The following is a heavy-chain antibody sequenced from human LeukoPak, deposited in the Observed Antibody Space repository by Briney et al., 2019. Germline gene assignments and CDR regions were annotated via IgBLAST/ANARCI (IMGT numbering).Heavy chain of an antibody. CDR1: GGSFSGYY. Sequence: PSETLSLTCAVYGGSFSGYYWSWIRQPPGKGLEWIGEINHSGSTNYNPSLKSRVTISVDTSKNQFSLKLSSVTAADTAVYYCARGSKLGLLLWFGESPTEFDYWGQGTLVTVSS. D-gene: IGHD3-10*01. J-gene: IGHJ4*02. CDR2: INHSGST. V-gene: IGHV4-34*01. CDR3: ARGSKLGLLLWFGESPTEFDY.